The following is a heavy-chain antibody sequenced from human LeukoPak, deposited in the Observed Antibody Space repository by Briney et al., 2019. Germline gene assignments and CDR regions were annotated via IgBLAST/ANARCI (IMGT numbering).Heavy chain of an antibody. Sequence: PSETLSLTCTVSGDSISSYYWSWIRQPPGKGLEWIGYIYYTGSTNYNPSLKSRVTITVDTSKNHFSLKLTSVTAADTAVYYCARVLSGLLWFGELFPFDYWGQGTLVTVSS. V-gene: IGHV4-59*01. J-gene: IGHJ4*02. CDR2: IYYTGST. D-gene: IGHD3-10*01. CDR1: GDSISSYY. CDR3: ARVLSGLLWFGELFPFDY.